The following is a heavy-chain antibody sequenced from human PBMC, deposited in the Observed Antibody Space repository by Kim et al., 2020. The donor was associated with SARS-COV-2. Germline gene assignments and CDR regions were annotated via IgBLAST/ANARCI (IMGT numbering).Heavy chain of an antibody. Sequence: GGSLRLSCAASGFTFSSYAMHWVRQAPGKGLEWVAVISYDGSNKYYADSVKGRFTISRDNSKNTLYLQMNSLRAEDTAVYYCARAQQLVDAFDIWGQGTMVTVSS. D-gene: IGHD6-6*01. CDR2: ISYDGSNK. V-gene: IGHV3-30*04. J-gene: IGHJ3*02. CDR3: ARAQQLVDAFDI. CDR1: GFTFSSYA.